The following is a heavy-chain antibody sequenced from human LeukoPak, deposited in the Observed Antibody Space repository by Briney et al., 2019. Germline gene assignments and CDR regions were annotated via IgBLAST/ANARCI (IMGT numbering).Heavy chain of an antibody. CDR3: TRGGQWLTLLNS. Sequence: GGSLRLSCAASGFTFSSYAMHWVRQAPGKGLEWISYISPGSSTLYCADSVKGRFTISRDDAEDSVYLQMTSLRDEDTAVYYCTRGGQWLTLLNSWGQGTLVTVSS. CDR1: GFTFSSYA. CDR2: ISPGSSTL. V-gene: IGHV3-48*02. J-gene: IGHJ4*02. D-gene: IGHD6-19*01.